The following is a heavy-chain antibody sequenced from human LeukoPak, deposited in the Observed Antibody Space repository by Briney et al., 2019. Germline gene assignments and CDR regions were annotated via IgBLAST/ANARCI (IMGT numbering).Heavy chain of an antibody. D-gene: IGHD3-22*01. J-gene: IGHJ4*02. CDR2: IYHSGST. V-gene: IGHV4-38-2*02. CDR3: ARHRDYYDSSGYHTIAFDY. CDR1: GYSINSGYY. Sequence: PSETLSLTCTVSGYSINSGYYWGWIRQPPGKGLEWIAIIYHSGSTYYNPSLKSRVTISVDTSKNQFSLNLSSVTAADTAVYYCARHRDYYDSSGYHTIAFDYWGQGTLVTVSS.